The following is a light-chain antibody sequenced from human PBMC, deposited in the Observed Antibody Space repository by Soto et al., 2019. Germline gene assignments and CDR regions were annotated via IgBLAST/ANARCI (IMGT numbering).Light chain of an antibody. J-gene: IGLJ2*01. CDR3: CSYAGGYTL. CDR2: DVT. CDR1: SNDVGAYKY. V-gene: IGLV2-11*01. Sequence: QSALTQPRSVSGSPGQLVTISCTGSSNDVGAYKYVSWYQQPPGKAPKLMIFDVTLRPSGVPDRFSGSKSGNTASLTISGLQAEDEADYYCCSYAGGYTLFGGGTKVTVL.